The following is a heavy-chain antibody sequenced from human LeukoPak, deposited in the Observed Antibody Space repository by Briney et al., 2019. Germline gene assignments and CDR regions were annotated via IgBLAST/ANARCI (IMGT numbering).Heavy chain of an antibody. CDR3: AKGGYYYYMDV. V-gene: IGHV3-23*01. D-gene: IGHD1-26*01. J-gene: IGHJ6*03. CDR1: AFTFSSYS. Sequence: GGSLRLSCAASAFTFSSYSMNWVRQAPGKGLEWVSAISGSGGSTYYADSVKGRFTISRDNSKNTLYLQMNSLRAEDTAVYYCAKGGYYYYMDVWGKGTTVTVSS. CDR2: ISGSGGST.